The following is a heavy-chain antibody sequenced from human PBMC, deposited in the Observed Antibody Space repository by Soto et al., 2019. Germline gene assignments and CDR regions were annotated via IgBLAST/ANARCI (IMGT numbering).Heavy chain of an antibody. CDR2: IIPIFGTA. CDR1: GGTFSSYA. J-gene: IGHJ4*02. Sequence: ASVKVSCEACGGTFSSYAISWVRQAPGQGLEWMGGIIPIFGTANYAQKFQGRVTITADESTSTAYMELSSLRSEDTAVYYCARAPYYYDSSGYPPDYWGQGTLVTVS. D-gene: IGHD3-22*01. CDR3: ARAPYYYDSSGYPPDY. V-gene: IGHV1-69*13.